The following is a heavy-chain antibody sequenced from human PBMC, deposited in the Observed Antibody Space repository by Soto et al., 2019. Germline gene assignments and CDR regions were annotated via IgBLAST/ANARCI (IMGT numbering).Heavy chain of an antibody. V-gene: IGHV4-30-2*01. J-gene: IGHJ5*02. CDR3: ARRISWFDP. D-gene: IGHD2-15*01. CDR2: IYHSGST. CDR1: GGSISSGVYS. Sequence: PSETLSLTCAVSGGSISSGVYSWGWIRQPPGKGLEWIGYIYHSGSTYYNPSLKSRLTMSVDRAKNQFSLKLSSVTAADTAVYYCARRISWFDPWGQGTLVTVSS.